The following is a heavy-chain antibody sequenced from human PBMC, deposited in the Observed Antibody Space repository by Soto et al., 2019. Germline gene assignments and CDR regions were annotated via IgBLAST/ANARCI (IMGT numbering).Heavy chain of an antibody. V-gene: IGHV3-30-3*01. J-gene: IGHJ6*02. CDR1: GFTFSSYA. CDR2: ISYDGSNK. Sequence: GGSLRLSCAASGFTFSSYAMHWVRQAPGKGLEWVAVISYDGSNKYYADSVKGRFTISRDNSKNTLYLQMNSLRAEDTAVYYCARTNYCDILTGYYGDYYYYGMDVWGQGTTVTVSS. D-gene: IGHD3-9*01. CDR3: ARTNYCDILTGYYGDYYYYGMDV.